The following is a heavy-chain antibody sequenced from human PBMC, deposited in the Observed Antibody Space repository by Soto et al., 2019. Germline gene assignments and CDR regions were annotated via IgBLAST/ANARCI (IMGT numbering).Heavy chain of an antibody. CDR1: GFTFSSYA. Sequence: GGSLRLSCAASGFTFSSYAMHWVRQAPGKGLEWVAVISYDGSNKYYADSVKGRFTISRDNSKNTLYLQMNSLRAEDTAVYYCARDRLDYYGSGSFDYWGQGTLVTVSS. D-gene: IGHD3-10*01. CDR3: ARDRLDYYGSGSFDY. CDR2: ISYDGSNK. V-gene: IGHV3-30-3*01. J-gene: IGHJ4*02.